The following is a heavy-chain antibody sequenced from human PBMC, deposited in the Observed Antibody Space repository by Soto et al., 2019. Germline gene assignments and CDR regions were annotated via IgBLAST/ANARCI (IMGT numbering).Heavy chain of an antibody. J-gene: IGHJ2*01. V-gene: IGHV3-23*01. Sequence: GGSLRLSCAASGFTFSNYAMNWVRQAPGKGLEWVSTISRSGGSTYYADSVKGRFTISRDNSKNTLYLQVNSLRAEDTAVYYCAKVYRYGDNDWYFDLWGRGTLVTVSS. CDR2: ISRSGGST. CDR1: GFTFSNYA. D-gene: IGHD4-17*01. CDR3: AKVYRYGDNDWYFDL.